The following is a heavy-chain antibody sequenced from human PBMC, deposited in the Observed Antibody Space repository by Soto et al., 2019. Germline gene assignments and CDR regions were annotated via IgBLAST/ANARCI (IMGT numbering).Heavy chain of an antibody. CDR3: ATDLWGYCGTDCYPLDV. CDR2: MYNTGST. D-gene: IGHD2-21*02. V-gene: IGHV4-59*01. CDR1: GGSISRYY. Sequence: QVQLQESGPGLVKPSETLSLTCTVSGGSISRYYWSWIRQPPGKGLEWIGYMYNTGSTVYNPSFKDRVTISGDTSKNHFSLKLNSVTAADTAVYYGATDLWGYCGTDCYPLDVWGQGTTVTVSS. J-gene: IGHJ6*02.